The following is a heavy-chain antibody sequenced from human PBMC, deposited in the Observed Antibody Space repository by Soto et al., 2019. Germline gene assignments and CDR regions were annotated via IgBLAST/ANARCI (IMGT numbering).Heavy chain of an antibody. V-gene: IGHV1-2*02. CDR1: GYTFTGYY. D-gene: IGHD3-22*01. CDR3: ARDPPYDSSGYYLDY. J-gene: IGHJ4*02. Sequence: GASVKVSCKASGYTFTGYYMHWVRQAPGQGLEWMGWINPNSGGTNYAQKFQGRVTMTRDTSISTAYMELSRLRSDDTAVYYCARDPPYDSSGYYLDYWGQGTLVTVSS. CDR2: INPNSGGT.